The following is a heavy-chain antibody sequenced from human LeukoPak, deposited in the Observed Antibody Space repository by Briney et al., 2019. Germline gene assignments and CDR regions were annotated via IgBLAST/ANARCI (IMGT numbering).Heavy chain of an antibody. D-gene: IGHD5-18*01. V-gene: IGHV3-7*05. CDR3: AGDDGYSYAYAY. Sequence: GETLRLSCAESGFSFSNYWMSWVRQAPGKGLEWVANIKEDGSEKNYVDSVKGRFTISRDNAKRSLYLQMNSLRVEDTAVYYSAGDDGYSYAYAYWGQGTLVTVSS. CDR1: GFSFSNYW. J-gene: IGHJ4*02. CDR2: IKEDGSEK.